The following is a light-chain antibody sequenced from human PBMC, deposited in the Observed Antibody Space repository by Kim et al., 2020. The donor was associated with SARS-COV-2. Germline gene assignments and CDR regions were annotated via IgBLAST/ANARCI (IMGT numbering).Light chain of an antibody. CDR1: SSDVGGYNY. Sequence: GQAVPISCTGTSSDVGGYNYVSWYQQHPGKAPKLMIYEVSKRPSGVPDRFSGSKSGNTASLTVSGLQAEDEADYYCSSYAGSNIWVFGGGTQLTVL. CDR3: SSYAGSNIWV. CDR2: EVS. V-gene: IGLV2-8*01. J-gene: IGLJ3*02.